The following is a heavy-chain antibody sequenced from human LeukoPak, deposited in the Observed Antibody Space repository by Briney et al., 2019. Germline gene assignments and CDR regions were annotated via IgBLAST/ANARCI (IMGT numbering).Heavy chain of an antibody. CDR3: ARVILRRIAAAGYDI. CDR1: GYSISSGYY. CDR2: IYYSGST. J-gene: IGHJ3*02. V-gene: IGHV4-61*01. Sequence: SETLSLTCTVSGYSISSGYYWGWIRQPPGKGLEWIGYIYYSGSTNYNPSLKSRVTISVDTSKNQFSLKLSSVTAADTAVYYCARVILRRIAAAGYDIWGQGTMVTVSS. D-gene: IGHD6-13*01.